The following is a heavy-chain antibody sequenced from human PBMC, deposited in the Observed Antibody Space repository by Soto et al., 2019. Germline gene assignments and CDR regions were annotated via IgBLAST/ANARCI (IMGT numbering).Heavy chain of an antibody. J-gene: IGHJ5*02. CDR1: GGSISSGGYY. D-gene: IGHD2-15*01. V-gene: IGHV4-31*03. Sequence: SETLSLTCTVSGGSISSGGYYWSWIRQHPGKGLEWLGYIYYSGSTYYNPSLKSRVTISVDTSKNQFSLKLSSVTAADTAVYYCARVRADYDFWSGGYLGYCSGGSCYNWFDPWGQGTLVTVSS. CDR3: ARVRADYDFWSGGYLGYCSGGSCYNWFDP. CDR2: IYYSGST.